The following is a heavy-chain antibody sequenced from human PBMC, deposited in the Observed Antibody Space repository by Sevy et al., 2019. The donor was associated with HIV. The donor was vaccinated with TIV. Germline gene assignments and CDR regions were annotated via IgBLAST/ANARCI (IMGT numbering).Heavy chain of an antibody. V-gene: IGHV3-23*01. CDR3: ANPITDGDYFDY. CDR1: GFTFSSYA. CDR2: ISGSGGST. D-gene: IGHD3-3*01. J-gene: IGHJ4*02. Sequence: GGSLRLSCAASGFTFSSYAKSWVRQAPGKGLEWVSAISGSGGSTYYADSVKGRFTISRDNSKNTLYLQMNSLRAEDTAVYYCANPITDGDYFDYWGQGTLVTVSS.